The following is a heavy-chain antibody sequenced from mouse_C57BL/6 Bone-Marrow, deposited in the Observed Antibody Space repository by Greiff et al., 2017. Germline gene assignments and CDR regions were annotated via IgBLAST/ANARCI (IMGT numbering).Heavy chain of an antibody. CDR1: GYTFTSYW. D-gene: IGHD1-1*01. CDR3: AAGGYYGFAY. Sequence: VQLQQPGAELVMPGASVKLSCKASGYTFTSYWMHWVKQRPGQGLEWIGEIDPSDSYTNYNQKFKGKSTLTVDKSSSTAYMQLSSLTSEASAVYYFAAGGYYGFAYWGQGTLVTVSA. V-gene: IGHV1-69*01. J-gene: IGHJ3*01. CDR2: IDPSDSYT.